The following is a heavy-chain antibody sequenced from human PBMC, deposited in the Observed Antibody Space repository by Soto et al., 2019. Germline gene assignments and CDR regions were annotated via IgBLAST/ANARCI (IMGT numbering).Heavy chain of an antibody. CDR3: ARISLAVAAPAAFDI. CDR2: IWYDGSNK. V-gene: IGHV3-33*01. Sequence: GGSLRLSCAASGFTFSSYGMHWVRQAPGKGLEWVAVIWYDGSNKYYADSVKGRFTISRDNSKNTLYLQMNSLRAEDTAVYYCARISLAVAAPAAFDIWGQGTMVTVSS. CDR1: GFTFSSYG. J-gene: IGHJ3*02. D-gene: IGHD6-19*01.